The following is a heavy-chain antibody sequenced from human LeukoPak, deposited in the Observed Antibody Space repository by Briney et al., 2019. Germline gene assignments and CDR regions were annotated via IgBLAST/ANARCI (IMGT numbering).Heavy chain of an antibody. CDR2: IYTSGST. D-gene: IGHD6-13*01. CDR1: GGSISSYY. CDR3: AREERGYSSSWYTER. J-gene: IGHJ4*02. V-gene: IGHV4-4*07. Sequence: SETLSLTCTVSGGSISSYYWSWIRQPAGKGLERIGRIYTSGSTNYNPSLKSRVTMSVDTSKNQFSLKLSSVTAADTAVYYCAREERGYSSSWYTERWGQGTLVTVSS.